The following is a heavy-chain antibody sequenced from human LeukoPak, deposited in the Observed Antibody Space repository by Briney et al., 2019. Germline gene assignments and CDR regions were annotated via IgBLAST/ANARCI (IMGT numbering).Heavy chain of an antibody. CDR3: ARDGKGSGGSHDWYYFDY. V-gene: IGHV4-59*12. J-gene: IGHJ4*02. CDR1: GGSISSYY. D-gene: IGHD2-15*01. CDR2: IYYSGST. Sequence: SETLSLTCTVSGGSISSYYWSWIRQPPGKGLEWIGYIYYSGSTNYNPSLKSRVTISVDTSKNQFSLKLSSVTAADTAVYYCARDGKGSGGSHDWYYFDYWGQGTLVTVSS.